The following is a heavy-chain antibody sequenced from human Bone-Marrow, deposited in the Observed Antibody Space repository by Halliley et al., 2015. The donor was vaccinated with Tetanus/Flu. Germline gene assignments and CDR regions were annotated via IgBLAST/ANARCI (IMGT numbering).Heavy chain of an antibody. V-gene: IGHV3-23*01. CDR3: ARDRGLRGPYNWNDIDY. Sequence: IISSGTSTYYADSVKGRFTISRDNSGNTLYLQMNSLRAEDTAIYYCARDRGLRGPYNWNDIDYWGQGTLVTVSS. CDR2: IISSGTST. J-gene: IGHJ4*02. D-gene: IGHD1-20*01.